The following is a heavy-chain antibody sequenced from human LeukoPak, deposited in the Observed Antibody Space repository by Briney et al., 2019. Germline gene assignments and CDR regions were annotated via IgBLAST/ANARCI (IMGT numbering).Heavy chain of an antibody. CDR2: ISGSGGST. Sequence: RTGGSLRLSCAASGFTFSSYAMSWVRQAPGKGLEWVSAISGSGGSTYYADSVKGRFTISRDNSKNTLYLQMNSLRAEDTAVYYCAKAYSSSWYYFDYWGQGTLVTVSS. D-gene: IGHD6-13*01. J-gene: IGHJ4*02. CDR3: AKAYSSSWYYFDY. V-gene: IGHV3-23*01. CDR1: GFTFSSYA.